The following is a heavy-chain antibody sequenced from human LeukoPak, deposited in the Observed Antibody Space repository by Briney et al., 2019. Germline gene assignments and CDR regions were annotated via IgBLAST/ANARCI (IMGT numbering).Heavy chain of an antibody. D-gene: IGHD2-21*01. J-gene: IGHJ4*02. CDR1: GFTFTNYA. CDR3: ATGRPGVAIPYYFDY. Sequence: ASVKVSCKTSGFTFTNYAIHWVRQAPGQRPEWMGWINAGIGNTKYSQKFQGRVTFTRDTSAGTAYMDLSSLRSEDTAVYYCATGRPGVAIPYYFDYWGLGTLVTV. V-gene: IGHV1-3*01. CDR2: INAGIGNT.